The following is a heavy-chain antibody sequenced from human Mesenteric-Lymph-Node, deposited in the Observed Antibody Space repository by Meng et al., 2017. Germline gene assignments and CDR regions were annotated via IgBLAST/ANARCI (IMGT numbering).Heavy chain of an antibody. Sequence: QVQLQESRPGRVKPSGTLALPCAVSGGSRGSRNEWSWVRQPSGKGMELIGEIYNSGSTNYNPSLKRGVTISVEESKNQFSLRLSSVTAADTAVYYCARVGAYCGGDCYHPRWGQGTLVTVSS. CDR1: GGSRGSRNE. CDR2: IYNSGST. V-gene: IGHV4-4*02. J-gene: IGHJ4*02. D-gene: IGHD2-21*02. CDR3: ARVGAYCGGDCYHPR.